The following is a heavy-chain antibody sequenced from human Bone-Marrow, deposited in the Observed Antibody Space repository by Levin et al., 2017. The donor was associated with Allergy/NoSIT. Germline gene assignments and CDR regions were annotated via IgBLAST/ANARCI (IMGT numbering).Heavy chain of an antibody. CDR2: ITYEGSNK. D-gene: IGHD4-11*01. CDR1: GFTFKTYA. CDR3: AKDIQSVEGMDA. Sequence: GESLKISCAASGFTFKTYAMEWVRQAPGKGLEWLAGITYEGSNKFYVDSVRGRFIISRDNSLNTLYLEMKSLTLDDTAMYYCAKDIQSVEGMDAWGPGTSVTVSS. J-gene: IGHJ6*02. V-gene: IGHV3-30*18.